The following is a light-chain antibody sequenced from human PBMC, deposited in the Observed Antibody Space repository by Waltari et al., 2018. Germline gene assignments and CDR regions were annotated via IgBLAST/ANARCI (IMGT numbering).Light chain of an antibody. CDR3: AGWDDRLNGVV. J-gene: IGLJ3*02. CDR1: SSNIGSYI. V-gene: IGLV1-44*01. Sequence: QSVLTQPPSASGTPGQRVTISCSGSSSNIGSYIVNWYQQLPGTAPKLLIYINNQRPSGVPERFAGSKSGTSASLAISGLQSEDEADYYCAGWDDRLNGVVFGGGTKLTVL. CDR2: INN.